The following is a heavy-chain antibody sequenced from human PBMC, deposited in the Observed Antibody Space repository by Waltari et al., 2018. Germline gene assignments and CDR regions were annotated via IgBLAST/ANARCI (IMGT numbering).Heavy chain of an antibody. D-gene: IGHD2-2*01. V-gene: IGHV4-59*01. CDR3: ARVSVLPAATSRDYYYYGMDV. CDR2: IYYSGST. J-gene: IGHJ6*02. Sequence: QVQLQESGPGLVKPSETLSLTCTVSGGSISSYYWSWIRQPQGKGLEWIGYIYYSGSTNYNPSLKSRVTISVDTSKNQFSLKLSSVTAADTAVYYCARVSVLPAATSRDYYYYGMDVWGQGTTVTVSS. CDR1: GGSISSYY.